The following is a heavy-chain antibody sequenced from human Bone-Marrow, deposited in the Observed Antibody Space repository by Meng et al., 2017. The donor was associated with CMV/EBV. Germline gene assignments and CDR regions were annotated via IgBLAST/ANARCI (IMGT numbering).Heavy chain of an antibody. V-gene: IGHV1-69*02. J-gene: IGHJ4*02. CDR1: GGTFSSYT. Sequence: SVKVSCKASGGTFSSYTISWVRQAPGQGLEWMGRIIPILGIANYAQKFQGRVTITRDTSISTAYMELSSLRSEDTAVYYCARAAPGVNGWSTYVEYWGQGTLVTVSS. CDR3: ARAAPGVNGWSTYVEY. CDR2: IIPILGIA. D-gene: IGHD6-19*01.